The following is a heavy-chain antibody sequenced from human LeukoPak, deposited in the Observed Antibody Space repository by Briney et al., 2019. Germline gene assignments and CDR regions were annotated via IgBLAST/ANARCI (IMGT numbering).Heavy chain of an antibody. CDR2: ISSSSSYI. D-gene: IGHD3-3*01. Sequence: GGSLRLSCAASGFTFSSYSMNWVRQAPGKGLEWVSSISSSSSYIYYADSVKGRFTISRDNAKNSLYLQMNSLRVEDTAVYYCGKDFWRAGSFDPWGQGTLVTVSS. V-gene: IGHV3-21*01. CDR3: GKDFWRAGSFDP. CDR1: GFTFSSYS. J-gene: IGHJ5*02.